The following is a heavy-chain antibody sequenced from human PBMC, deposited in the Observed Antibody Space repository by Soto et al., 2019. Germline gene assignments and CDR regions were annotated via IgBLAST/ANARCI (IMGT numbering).Heavy chain of an antibody. Sequence: PGGSLRLSCAASGFTFSSYAMSWVRQTPGKGLEWVSGISGSGGSTYYADSVKGRFTISRDNSKNTLYLQMNSLRAEDTAVYYCAKVGPVGSENTYYFDYWGQGTLVTVSS. CDR2: ISGSGGST. CDR1: GFTFSSYA. D-gene: IGHD1-26*01. V-gene: IGHV3-23*01. J-gene: IGHJ4*02. CDR3: AKVGPVGSENTYYFDY.